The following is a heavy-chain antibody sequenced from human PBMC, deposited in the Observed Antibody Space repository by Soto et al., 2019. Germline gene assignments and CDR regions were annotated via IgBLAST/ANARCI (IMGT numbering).Heavy chain of an antibody. CDR1: GGSISSSSYY. J-gene: IGHJ5*01. CDR2: IYYSGST. D-gene: IGHD2-2*01. V-gene: IGHV4-39*01. CDR3: AGHGARPRRYCCSKSCIPAGWFDS. Sequence: SETLSLTCTVSGGSISSSSYYWGWIRQPPGKGLEWIGSIYYSGSTYYNPSLKSRVTISVDTSKNQFSLKLSSVTAADTAVYYYAGHGARPRRYCCSKSCIPAGWFDSWGQGTLVTVSS.